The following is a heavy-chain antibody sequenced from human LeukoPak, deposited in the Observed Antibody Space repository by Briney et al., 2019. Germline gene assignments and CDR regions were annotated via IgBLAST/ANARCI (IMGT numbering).Heavy chain of an antibody. CDR3: ARWVVPDGADI. CDR1: GGSISSYY. V-gene: IGHV4-59*01. J-gene: IGHJ3*02. Sequence: SETLSLTCTVSGGSISSYYWSWIRQPPGKGLEWIGYIYYSGSTNYNPSLKSRVTISVDTSKNQFSLKLSSVTAADTAVYYCARWVVPDGADIWGQGTMVTVSS. CDR2: IYYSGST. D-gene: IGHD2-2*01.